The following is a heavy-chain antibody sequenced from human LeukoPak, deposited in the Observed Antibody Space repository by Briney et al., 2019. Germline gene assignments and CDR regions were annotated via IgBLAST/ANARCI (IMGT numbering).Heavy chain of an antibody. D-gene: IGHD3-22*01. CDR3: ASAIHHYLASSGSFDI. J-gene: IGHJ3*02. CDR2: IKQDGSEK. CDR1: EFIISPYS. V-gene: IGHV3-7*01. Sequence: GGSLRLSCAASEFIISPYSMSWVRHGPGTGLEWVANIKQDGSEKYNVDTARGRFTISRDNAKNSVSLHMRSLRVEDTAVYYCASAIHHYLASSGSFDIWGQGTMVTVSS.